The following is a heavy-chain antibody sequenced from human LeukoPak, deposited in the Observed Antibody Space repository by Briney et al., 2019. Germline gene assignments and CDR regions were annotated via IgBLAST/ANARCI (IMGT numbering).Heavy chain of an antibody. CDR3: ARHRGVITSRGYFDC. D-gene: IGHD3-10*01. J-gene: IGHJ4*02. Sequence: KPSETLSLTCAVSGGSISSSNWWSWVRQPPGKGLEWIGEIYHSGSTNYNPSLESRVTISVDKSKNQFSLKLSSVTAADTAVYYCARHRGVITSRGYFDCWGQGTLVTVSS. V-gene: IGHV4-4*02. CDR1: GGSISSSNW. CDR2: IYHSGST.